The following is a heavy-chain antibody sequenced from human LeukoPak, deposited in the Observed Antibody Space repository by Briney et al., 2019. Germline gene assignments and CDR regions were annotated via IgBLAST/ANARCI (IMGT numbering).Heavy chain of an antibody. D-gene: IGHD3-3*01. CDR2: VSDNGRTK. CDR1: GLTFSSYG. Sequence: GGSLRLSCAASGLTFSSYGMHWVRQAPGKGLEWVAVVSDNGRTKYYADSVKGRFTISRDNSKNTLYLQMGSLRAEDMAVYYCARDHDFWSGYYYPYIWGQGTMVTVSS. CDR3: ARDHDFWSGYYYPYI. J-gene: IGHJ3*02. V-gene: IGHV3-30*03.